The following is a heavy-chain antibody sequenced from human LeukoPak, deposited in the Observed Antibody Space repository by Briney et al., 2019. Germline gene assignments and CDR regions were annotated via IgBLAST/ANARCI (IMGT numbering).Heavy chain of an antibody. CDR3: AKDLSGSYYDY. D-gene: IGHD1-26*01. V-gene: IGHV3-23*01. J-gene: IGHJ4*02. CDR2: MGGGDNDR. Sequence: GGSLRLSCVASGFTFSNYAMSWVRQTPGKGLEWVSVMGGGDNDRYYTDSVKGRFIVSRDNSKNTLFLQMNSLRPEDTAVYYCAKDLSGSYYDYWGQGTLVTVSS. CDR1: GFTFSNYA.